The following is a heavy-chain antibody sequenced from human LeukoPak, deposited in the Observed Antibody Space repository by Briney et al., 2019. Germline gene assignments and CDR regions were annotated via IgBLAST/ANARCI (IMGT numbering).Heavy chain of an antibody. CDR1: GDFISSDYYY. V-gene: IGHV4-30-4*08. J-gene: IGHJ4*02. CDR2: IHYSGSA. Sequence: SETLSLTCTVSGDFISSDYYYWSWIRQPPGKRLEWVGYIHYSGSAYYNPSLKSRVTISVDTSNNQFSLKLSSVTPADTAVYYCARDEGDSSGPYFDCWGQGTPVTVSS. D-gene: IGHD5-18*01. CDR3: ARDEGDSSGPYFDC.